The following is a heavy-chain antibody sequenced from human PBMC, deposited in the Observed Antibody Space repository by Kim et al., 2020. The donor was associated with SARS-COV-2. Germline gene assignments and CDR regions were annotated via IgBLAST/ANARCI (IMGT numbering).Heavy chain of an antibody. D-gene: IGHD6-13*01. CDR3: ARRLAAPGTWYFDL. V-gene: IGHV5-51*01. CDR2: INPDDPGII. J-gene: IGHJ2*01. CDR1: GNTFATRW. Sequence: GESLKISCKGSGNTFATRWIGWVRQKPGKGLEWMGIINPDDPGIIRYSPSFQDQVTISGDRSSSTAYLQWSSLKASDTAIYYCARRLAAPGTWYFDLWGRGTLVIVSS.